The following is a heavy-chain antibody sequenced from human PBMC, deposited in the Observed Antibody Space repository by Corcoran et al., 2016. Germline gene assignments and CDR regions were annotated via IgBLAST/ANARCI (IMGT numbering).Heavy chain of an antibody. D-gene: IGHD1-26*01. J-gene: IGHJ4*02. CDR1: GYTFTSYY. V-gene: IGHV1-46*01. Sequence: QVQLVQSGAEVKKPGASVKVSCKASGYTFTSYYMHWVRQAPGQGLEWMGIINPSGGSTSYARKFQGRVTMTRDTSTSTVYMELSSLRSEDTAVYYCARDRIVGATSGSRGFDYWGQGTLVTVSS. CDR2: INPSGGST. CDR3: ARDRIVGATSGSRGFDY.